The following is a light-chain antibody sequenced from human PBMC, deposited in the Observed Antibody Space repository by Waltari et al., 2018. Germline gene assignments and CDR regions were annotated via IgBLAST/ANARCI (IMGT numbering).Light chain of an antibody. CDR3: CSYAGRYTSV. CDR2: DVD. CDR1: SSDIGGYKY. Sequence: QSALTQPRSVSGSPGQSVTLSCTGTSSDIGGYKYVSWYQQHPGKAPKLDIYDVDQRPSGVPDRFSGSKAGNTASLTISGLQTDDDADYYCCSYAGRYTSVFGRGTRVTVL. V-gene: IGLV2-11*01. J-gene: IGLJ2*01.